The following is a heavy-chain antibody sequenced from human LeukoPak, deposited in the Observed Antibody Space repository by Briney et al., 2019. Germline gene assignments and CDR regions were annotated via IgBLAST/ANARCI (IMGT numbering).Heavy chain of an antibody. V-gene: IGHV3-48*01. J-gene: IGHJ4*02. CDR2: ISSSSSTI. CDR3: ARGSTYYDSSGQVPFDY. D-gene: IGHD3-22*01. CDR1: GFTVSSNY. Sequence: GGSLRLSCAASGFTVSSNYMSWVRQAPGKGLEWVSYISSSSSTIYYADSVKGRFTISRDNAKNSLYLQMNSLRAEDTAVYYCARGSTYYDSSGQVPFDYWGQGTLVTVSS.